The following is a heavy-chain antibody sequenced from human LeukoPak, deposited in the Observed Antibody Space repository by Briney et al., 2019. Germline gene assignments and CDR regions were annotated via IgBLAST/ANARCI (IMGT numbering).Heavy chain of an antibody. Sequence: PSETLSLTCPVYGGSFSGYYWSWIRQPPGKALEWLGEINHSGSTNYNPSLKRRVTISVDTSKNQFSLKLSSVTAADTAVYYCARGLGSRSLDYWGQGTLVTVSS. D-gene: IGHD6-13*01. CDR2: INHSGST. V-gene: IGHV4-34*01. J-gene: IGHJ4*02. CDR1: GGSFSGYY. CDR3: ARGLGSRSLDY.